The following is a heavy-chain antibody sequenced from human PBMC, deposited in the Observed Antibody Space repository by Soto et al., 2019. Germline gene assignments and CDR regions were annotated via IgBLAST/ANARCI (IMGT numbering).Heavy chain of an antibody. CDR3: ARDVNGGVCGA. D-gene: IGHD3-16*01. Sequence: EVQLVESGGGLVKPGGSLRLSCAASGFTFSSYSMNWVRQAPGKGMEWVSTISSRKNDLYYVDSVQGRFTIYRDNSRNSVYLQKNSRRADDTAVYYCARDVNGGVCGAWVQGTLVTVSS. J-gene: IGHJ5*02. CDR2: ISSRKNDL. CDR1: GFTFSSYS. V-gene: IGHV3-21*01.